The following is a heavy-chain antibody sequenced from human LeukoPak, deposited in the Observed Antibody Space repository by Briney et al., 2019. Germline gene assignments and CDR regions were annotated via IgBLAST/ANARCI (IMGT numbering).Heavy chain of an antibody. Sequence: PSETLSLTCTVSGYSISSGYYWGWLRHPPGKGLEWSGSIYHSGSTYYNPSLKSRVTISVDTSKNQFSLKLSSVTAADTAVYYCARFRSSWNWFDPWGQGTLVTVSS. V-gene: IGHV4-38-2*02. CDR2: IYHSGST. J-gene: IGHJ5*02. CDR3: ARFRSSWNWFDP. D-gene: IGHD6-13*01. CDR1: GYSISSGYY.